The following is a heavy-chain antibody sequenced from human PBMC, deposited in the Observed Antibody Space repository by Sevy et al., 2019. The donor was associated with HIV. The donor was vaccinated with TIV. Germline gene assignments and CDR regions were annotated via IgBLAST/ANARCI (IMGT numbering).Heavy chain of an antibody. CDR3: ARHRPQGVVIIPGSGYHYGADF. CDR1: GYSFNMYG. V-gene: IGHV1-18*01. D-gene: IGHD3-3*01. J-gene: IGHJ6*02. CDR2: ISAYTDDT. Sequence: ASVKVSCKTSGYSFNMYGISWVRQAPGQGLEWMGWISAYTDDTDYRQMFRGRVTMTTDASTNTAYMELRRPTSDDTAVYYCARHRPQGVVIIPGSGYHYGADFWGQGTMVTVSS.